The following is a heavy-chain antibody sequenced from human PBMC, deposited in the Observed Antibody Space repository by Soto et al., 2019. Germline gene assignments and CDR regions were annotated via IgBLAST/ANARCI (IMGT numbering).Heavy chain of an antibody. CDR1: GFTVSSAW. D-gene: IGHD5-12*01. J-gene: IGHJ4*02. Sequence: PGGSVRLSCAASGFTVSSAWRSWVRQAPGKGLEWVGRIKSKTDGGTTDYAAPVKGRFTISRDDSKNTLYLQMNSLKTEDTAVYYCTTVGYSGYDIFWGQGTLVTVS. CDR2: IKSKTDGGTT. CDR3: TTVGYSGYDIF. V-gene: IGHV3-15*01.